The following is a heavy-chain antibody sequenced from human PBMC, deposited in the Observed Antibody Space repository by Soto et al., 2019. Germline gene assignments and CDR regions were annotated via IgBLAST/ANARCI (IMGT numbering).Heavy chain of an antibody. CDR3: TRDDLEAVAMPFDS. Sequence: EVQLVESGGGLVQPGGSLKLSCVASGFTFSASAVHWVRQASGKGLEWVGRIRSKADNYATVYAASLQGRFSISRDDSKNTDYLQMNSLKTEDTAVYYCTRDDLEAVAMPFDSWGQGTLVTVSS. V-gene: IGHV3-73*02. CDR1: GFTFSASA. CDR2: IRSKADNYAT. D-gene: IGHD2-2*01. J-gene: IGHJ4*02.